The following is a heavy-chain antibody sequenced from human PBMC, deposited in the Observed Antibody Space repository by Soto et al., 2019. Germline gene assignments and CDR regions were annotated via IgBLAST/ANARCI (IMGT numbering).Heavy chain of an antibody. V-gene: IGHV4-34*01. CDR3: ARGPGGPAIFIRNGNWFDP. Sequence: PSETLSLTCAVYGGSFSGYYWSWIRQPPGKGLEWIGEINHSGSTNYNPSLKSRVTISVDTSKNQFSLKLSSVTAADTAVYYCARGPGGPAIFIRNGNWFDPWGQGTLVTVSS. D-gene: IGHD2-21*02. CDR1: GGSFSGYY. CDR2: INHSGST. J-gene: IGHJ5*02.